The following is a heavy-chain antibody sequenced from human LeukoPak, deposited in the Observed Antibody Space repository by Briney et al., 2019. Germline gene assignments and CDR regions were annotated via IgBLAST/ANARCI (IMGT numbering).Heavy chain of an antibody. D-gene: IGHD6-13*01. V-gene: IGHV5-51*01. J-gene: IGHJ4*02. Sequence: GESLQISCKSSGYSFTIYWIGWVRQMPGKGLEWMGIIYPGDSDTRYSPSFQGQVTISADKSISTAYLQWRSVKTSDTAMYYCARQSSSWYDYWGQGTLVTVSS. CDR1: GYSFTIYW. CDR2: IYPGDSDT. CDR3: ARQSSSWYDY.